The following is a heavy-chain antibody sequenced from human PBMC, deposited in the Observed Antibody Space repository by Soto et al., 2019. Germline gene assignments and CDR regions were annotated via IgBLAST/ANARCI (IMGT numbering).Heavy chain of an antibody. CDR1: GYSFTSYD. J-gene: IGHJ3*02. V-gene: IGHV1-8*01. CDR3: ARYPYTSYCSDGTCSYDAFDI. CDR2: MNPNSGNT. D-gene: IGHD2-15*01. Sequence: QVQMVQSGAEVKKPGASVKVSCRASGYSFTSYDVNWVRQATGQGLEWMGWMNPNSGNTAFAQKFQGRVTMTRATPISTAYMELSGLTSEDTAVYFCARYPYTSYCSDGTCSYDAFDIWGQGTVVTVSS.